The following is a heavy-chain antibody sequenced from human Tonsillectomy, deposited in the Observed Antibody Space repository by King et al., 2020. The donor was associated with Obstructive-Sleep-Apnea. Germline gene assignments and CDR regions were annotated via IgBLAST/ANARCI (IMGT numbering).Heavy chain of an antibody. CDR3: ASLNASSVWYYFDS. CDR2: IYPGDSDT. Sequence: VQLVESGAEVKKPGESLKISCKGSGYSFTGYWIGWVRQMPGKGLEWMGVIYPGDSDTRYSPSFQGQVTISADKSISTAYLQWSSLKASDTAMYYCASLNASSVWYYFDSWVQGTLVTVSS. CDR1: GYSFTGYW. D-gene: IGHD6-19*01. J-gene: IGHJ4*02. V-gene: IGHV5-51*01.